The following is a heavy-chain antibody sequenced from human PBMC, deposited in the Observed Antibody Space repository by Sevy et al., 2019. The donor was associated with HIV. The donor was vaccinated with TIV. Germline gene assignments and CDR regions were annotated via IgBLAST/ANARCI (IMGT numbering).Heavy chain of an antibody. D-gene: IGHD3-22*01. CDR1: GFTFSSYW. Sequence: GGSLRLSCSASGFTFSSYWMSWVRQAPGKGLEWVANMRQDGSEKYYVDSVKGRFTISRDNAKNSQYLQMNSLRAEDTAVYYCAREYYYDSSGSYPTRYFDLWGRGTLVTVSS. CDR3: AREYYYDSSGSYPTRYFDL. V-gene: IGHV3-7*01. CDR2: MRQDGSEK. J-gene: IGHJ2*01.